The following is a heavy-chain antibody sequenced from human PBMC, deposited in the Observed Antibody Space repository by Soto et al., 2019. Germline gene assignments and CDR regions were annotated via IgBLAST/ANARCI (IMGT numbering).Heavy chain of an antibody. CDR3: ARGRLELRGYGYYYYGMDV. CDR2: SIPIFGTA. J-gene: IGHJ6*02. Sequence: QVQLVQSGAEVKKPGSSVKVSCKASGGTFSSYAISWVRQAPGQGLEWMGGSIPIFGTANYAQKFQGRVTITADKSTSTAYMELSSLRSEDTAVYYCARGRLELRGYGYYYYGMDVWGQGTTVTVSS. CDR1: GGTFSSYA. V-gene: IGHV1-69*06. D-gene: IGHD1-7*01.